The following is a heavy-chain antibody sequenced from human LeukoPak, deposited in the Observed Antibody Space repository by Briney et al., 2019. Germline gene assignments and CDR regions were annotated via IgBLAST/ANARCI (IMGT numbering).Heavy chain of an antibody. CDR1: GFTFSTSW. V-gene: IGHV3-74*01. J-gene: IGHJ4*02. CDR3: ARSMGARDY. Sequence: GGSLRLSCSASGFTFSTSWMHWVRQAPGKGLMWVSRINGDGSTSNYADSVKGRFTISRDNAKNTLYPQMNSLRAEDTAVYYCARSMGARDYWGQGTLVTVSS. D-gene: IGHD2/OR15-2a*01. CDR2: INGDGSTS.